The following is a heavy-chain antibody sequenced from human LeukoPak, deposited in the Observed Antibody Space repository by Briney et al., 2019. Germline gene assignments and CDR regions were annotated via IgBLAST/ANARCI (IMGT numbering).Heavy chain of an antibody. CDR3: ARDTGSSWLIDY. Sequence: SETLSLTCTVSGGSISSYYWSWIRQPPGKGLEWIGYIYYSGSTNYNPSLKSRVTISVDTSKNQFSLKLSSVTAADTAVYYCARDTGSSWLIDYWGQGTLVTVSS. CDR1: GGSISSYY. CDR2: IYYSGST. V-gene: IGHV4-59*12. D-gene: IGHD6-13*01. J-gene: IGHJ4*02.